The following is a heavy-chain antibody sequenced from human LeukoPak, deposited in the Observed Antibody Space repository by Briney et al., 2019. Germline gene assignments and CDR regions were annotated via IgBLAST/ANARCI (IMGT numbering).Heavy chain of an antibody. V-gene: IGHV3-30*18. Sequence: GRSLRLSCAASGFTFSSYGMHWVRQAPGKGLEWVAVISYDGSNKYYADSVKGRFTISRDNSKNTQYLQMNSLRAEDTAVYYCAKMEYYYDSSGYFGYFDYWGLGTLVTVSS. CDR2: ISYDGSNK. D-gene: IGHD3-22*01. CDR1: GFTFSSYG. CDR3: AKMEYYYDSSGYFGYFDY. J-gene: IGHJ4*02.